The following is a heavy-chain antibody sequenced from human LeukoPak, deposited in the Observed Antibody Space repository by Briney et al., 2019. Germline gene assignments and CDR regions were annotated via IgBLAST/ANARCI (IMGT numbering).Heavy chain of an antibody. V-gene: IGHV4-59*08. J-gene: IGHJ6*03. CDR1: GGSISSYY. CDR2: IYYSGST. D-gene: IGHD6-6*01. Sequence: SETLSLTCTVSGGSISSYYWSWIRQPPGKGLEWIGYIYYSGSTNYNPSLKSRVTISVDTSKDQFSLKLSSVTAADTAVYYCARQHSSSPHMDVWGKGTTVTVSS. CDR3: ARQHSSSPHMDV.